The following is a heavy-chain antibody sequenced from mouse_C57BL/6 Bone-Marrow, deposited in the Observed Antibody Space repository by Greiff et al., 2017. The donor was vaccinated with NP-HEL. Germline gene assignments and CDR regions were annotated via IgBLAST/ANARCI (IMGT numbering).Heavy chain of an antibody. V-gene: IGHV1-22*01. CDR1: GYTFTDYN. J-gene: IGHJ4*01. CDR3: ARERYDYDDRYAMDY. D-gene: IGHD2-4*01. CDR2: INPNNGGT. Sequence: EVKLQQSGPELVKPGASVKMSCKASGYTFTDYNMHWVKQSHGKSLEWIGYINPNNGGTSYNQKFKGKATLTVNKSSSTAYMELRSLTSEDSAVYYCARERYDYDDRYAMDYWGQGTSVTVSS.